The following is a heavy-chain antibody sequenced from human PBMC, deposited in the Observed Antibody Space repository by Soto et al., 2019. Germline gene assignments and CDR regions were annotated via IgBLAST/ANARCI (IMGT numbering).Heavy chain of an antibody. CDR1: GDSVSSNSAA. CDR2: TYYRSKWYN. D-gene: IGHD6-13*01. CDR3: ARGVSSGWYNVVLVYYYYGMDV. V-gene: IGHV6-1*01. J-gene: IGHJ6*02. Sequence: PSRTLSLTCVISGDSVSSNSAAWNWIRQSPSRGLEWLGRTYYRSKWYNDYAVSVKSRITINPDTSKNQFSLQLNSVTPEDTAVYYCARGVSSGWYNVVLVYYYYGMDVWGQGTTVTSP.